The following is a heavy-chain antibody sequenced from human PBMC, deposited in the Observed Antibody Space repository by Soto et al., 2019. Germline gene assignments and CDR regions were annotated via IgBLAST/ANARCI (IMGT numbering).Heavy chain of an antibody. CDR2: INAGNGNT. CDR3: ARGGYSCGPTSFDY. V-gene: IGHV1-3*01. J-gene: IGHJ4*02. D-gene: IGHD5-18*01. CDR1: GYTFTSYA. Sequence: ASLKVSCKASGYTFTSYAMHWVRQAPGQRLEWMGWINAGNGNTKYSQKFQGRVTITRDTSTSTAYMELSSLRSEDTAVYYCARGGYSCGPTSFDYWGQGTLVTVSS.